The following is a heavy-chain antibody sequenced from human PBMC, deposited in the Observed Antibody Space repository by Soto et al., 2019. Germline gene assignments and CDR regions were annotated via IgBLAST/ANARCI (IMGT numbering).Heavy chain of an antibody. CDR1: GGSISSGDYY. Sequence: SETLSLTCTVSGGSISSGDYYWSWIRQPPGKGLEWIGYIYYSGSTYYNPSLKSRVTISVDTSKNQFSLKLSSVTAADTAVYYCEGVPLYYYYYGMDVWGQGTTVTVSS. CDR2: IYYSGST. J-gene: IGHJ6*02. V-gene: IGHV4-30-4*01. CDR3: EGVPLYYYYYGMDV. D-gene: IGHD3-16*01.